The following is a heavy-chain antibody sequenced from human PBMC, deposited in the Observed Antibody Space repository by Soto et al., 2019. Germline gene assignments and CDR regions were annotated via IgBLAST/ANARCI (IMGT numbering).Heavy chain of an antibody. CDR1: GFTVSDNY. J-gene: IGHJ6*02. V-gene: IGHV3-53*01. D-gene: IGHD5-18*01. CDR2: LYSGGRI. CDR3: ARSDPGYAYGLNV. Sequence: EAQLVESGGGLIQPGGSLRLSCAASGFTVSDNYITWVRQAPGRGLEWVSLLYSGGRIYYADSVKGRFTISRDTSKKTLYLQMNSLRTEDTAGYYCARSDPGYAYGLNVWGQGTTVTVSS.